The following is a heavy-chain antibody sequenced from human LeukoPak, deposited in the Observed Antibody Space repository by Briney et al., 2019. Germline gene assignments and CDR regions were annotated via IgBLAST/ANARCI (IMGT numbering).Heavy chain of an antibody. J-gene: IGHJ4*02. V-gene: IGHV5-51*01. CDR1: GYSFTAYW. Sequence: GESLKISCKVSGYSFTAYWIGWVRQMPGMGLEWVAITYPGDSNTVYSPSFQGQVTISADTSISTAYLQWNSLRAPDTAMYFCVRHPQRSGWSHFDYWGQGTLVTVSP. CDR3: VRHPQRSGWSHFDY. CDR2: TYPGDSNT. D-gene: IGHD6-19*01.